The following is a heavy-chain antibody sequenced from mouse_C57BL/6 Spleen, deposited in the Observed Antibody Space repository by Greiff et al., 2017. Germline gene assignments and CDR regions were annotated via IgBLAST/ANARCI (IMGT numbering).Heavy chain of an antibody. CDR1: GYTFTEYT. D-gene: IGHD2-5*01. J-gene: IGHJ2*01. Sequence: VKLVESGAELVKPGASVKLSCKASGYTFTEYTIHWVKQRAGQGLEWIGWFYPGSGSIKYNEKFKDKATLTADKSSSTVYMELSRLASEDSAVYFCARHEDLSNWFFDYWGQGTTLTVSS. CDR3: ARHEDLSNWFFDY. CDR2: FYPGSGSI. V-gene: IGHV1-62-2*01.